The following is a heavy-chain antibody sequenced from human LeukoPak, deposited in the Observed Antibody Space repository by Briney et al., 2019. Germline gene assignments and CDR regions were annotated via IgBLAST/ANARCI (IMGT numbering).Heavy chain of an antibody. CDR1: GGTFSSYA. Sequence: SVKVSCKASGGTFSSYAISWVRQAPGQGLEWMGGIIPIFGTANYAQKFQGRVTITADESTSTAYMELNSLRSEDTAVYYCARSSSSWSQNYYYGMDVWGQGTTVTVSS. D-gene: IGHD6-13*01. V-gene: IGHV1-69*13. CDR3: ARSSSSWSQNYYYGMDV. J-gene: IGHJ6*02. CDR2: IIPIFGTA.